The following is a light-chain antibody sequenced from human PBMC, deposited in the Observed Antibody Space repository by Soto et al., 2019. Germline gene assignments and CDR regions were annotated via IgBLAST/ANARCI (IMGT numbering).Light chain of an antibody. CDR1: QGISNY. CDR2: TAS. Sequence: DIQMTQSPSSLSASVRDRVTITCRASQGISNYLAWYQQKPGKVPKLLIYTASTLQSGVPSRFSGSGSVTDFTLTISSRQTEDVATYYCQEYDSAPWTFGQGTKVEIK. CDR3: QEYDSAPWT. J-gene: IGKJ1*01. V-gene: IGKV1-27*01.